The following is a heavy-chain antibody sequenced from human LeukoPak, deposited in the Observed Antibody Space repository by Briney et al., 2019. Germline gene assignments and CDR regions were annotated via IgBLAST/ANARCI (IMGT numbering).Heavy chain of an antibody. CDR2: IYYSGST. CDR1: GGSISSGGYY. Sequence: NTSETLSLTCTVSGGSISSGGYYWSWIRQHPGKGLEWIGYIYYSGSTYYNPSLKSRVTISVDTSKNQFSLKLSSVTAADTAVYYCASSGEISYSSGKNFDYWGQGTLVTVSS. D-gene: IGHD6-19*01. CDR3: ASSGEISYSSGKNFDY. J-gene: IGHJ4*02. V-gene: IGHV4-31*03.